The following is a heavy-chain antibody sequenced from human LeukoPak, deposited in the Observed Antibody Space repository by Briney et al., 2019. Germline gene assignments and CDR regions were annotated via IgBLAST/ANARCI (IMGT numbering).Heavy chain of an antibody. D-gene: IGHD4-11*01. CDR3: AREDYSNYESYYYYYYMDV. Sequence: SETLSLTCAVYGGSFGGYYWSWIRQPPGKGLEWIGEINHSGSTNYNPSLKSRVTISVDTSKNQFSLKLSSVTAADTAVYYCAREDYSNYESYYYYYYMDVWGKGTTVTVSS. J-gene: IGHJ6*03. CDR1: GGSFGGYY. V-gene: IGHV4-34*01. CDR2: INHSGST.